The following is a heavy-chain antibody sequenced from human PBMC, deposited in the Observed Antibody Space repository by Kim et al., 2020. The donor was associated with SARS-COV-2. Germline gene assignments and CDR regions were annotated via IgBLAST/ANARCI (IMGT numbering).Heavy chain of an antibody. V-gene: IGHV7-4-1*02. Sequence: ASVKVSCKASGYTFTSYAMNWVRQAPGQGLEWIGWINTNTGNPTYAQGFTGRFVFSLDTSVSTAYLQISSLKAEDTAVYYCARCRYSYGPNWFDPWGQGTLVTVCS. CDR1: GYTFTSYA. D-gene: IGHD5-18*01. CDR2: INTNTGNP. J-gene: IGHJ5*02. CDR3: ARCRYSYGPNWFDP.